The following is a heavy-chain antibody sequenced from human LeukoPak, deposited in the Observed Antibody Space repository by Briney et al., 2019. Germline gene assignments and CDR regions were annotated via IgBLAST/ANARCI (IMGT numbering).Heavy chain of an antibody. J-gene: IGHJ4*02. D-gene: IGHD3-10*01. Sequence: GASVKVSCETFGYTFTAYYVHWMRQAPGQGLEWMGWINPKSGDTEYAQNFNGRVTMTRDSSTATAYMSMNTLSPDDTAVYYCARDRGPSYDSGIYYQYYFQYWGQGTLVAVSS. CDR2: INPKSGDT. CDR3: ARDRGPSYDSGIYYQYYFQY. CDR1: GYTFTAYY. V-gene: IGHV1-2*02.